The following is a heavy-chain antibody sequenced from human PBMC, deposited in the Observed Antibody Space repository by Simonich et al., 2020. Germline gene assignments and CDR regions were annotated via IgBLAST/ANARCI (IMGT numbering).Heavy chain of an antibody. CDR2: INPNSGGT. CDR3: ARDRAARYYYYYYMDV. J-gene: IGHJ6*03. V-gene: IGHV1-2*02. Sequence: QVQLVQSGAEVKKPGASVKVSCKASGYTFTGYYMHWVRQAPGQGLEWMGWINPNSGGTNDAQKVQGRVTMTRDTSISTAYMELSRLRSDDTAVHYCARDRAARYYYYYYMDVWGKGTTVTVSS. CDR1: GYTFTGYY. D-gene: IGHD6-6*01.